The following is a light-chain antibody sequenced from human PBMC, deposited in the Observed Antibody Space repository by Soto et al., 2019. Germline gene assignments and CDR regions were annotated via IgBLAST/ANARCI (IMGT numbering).Light chain of an antibody. CDR1: QSITYW. J-gene: IGKJ2*01. CDR2: DVF. CDR3: QQYHSFSFT. V-gene: IGKV1-5*01. Sequence: GDRVIITCRASQSITYWLAWYQQKPGRAPKLLIYDVFNLQSGVPSRFSGSGSGTEFTLTISSLQPDDSATYYCQQYHSFSFTFGQGTKLEIK.